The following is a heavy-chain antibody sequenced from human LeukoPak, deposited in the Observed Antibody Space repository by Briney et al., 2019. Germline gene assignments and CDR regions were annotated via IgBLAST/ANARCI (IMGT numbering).Heavy chain of an antibody. D-gene: IGHD3-9*01. V-gene: IGHV3-13*01. CDR1: GFTFSSYD. CDR3: ARGNDRGYFDY. CDR2: IGTAGDT. Sequence: GGSLRLSCAASGFTFSSYDMHWVRQATGKGLEWVSAIGTAGDTYYPGSVKGRFTISRDNAKNSLYLQMNSLRAEDTALYYCARGNDRGYFDYWGQGTLVTVSS. J-gene: IGHJ4*02.